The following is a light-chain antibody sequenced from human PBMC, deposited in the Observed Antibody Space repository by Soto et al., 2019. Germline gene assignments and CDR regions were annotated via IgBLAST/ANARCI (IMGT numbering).Light chain of an antibody. CDR2: GAS. CDR3: RQYNNWPPPLT. J-gene: IGKJ4*01. CDR1: QSVSSN. V-gene: IGKV3D-15*01. Sequence: EIVMTQSPATLSVSPGERATLSCRASQSVSSNLAWYQQKPGQAPRLLIYGASIRATGIPARFSGSGSGTEFTLTISSLQSEDFAVYYCRQYNNWPPPLTFGGGTKVEIK.